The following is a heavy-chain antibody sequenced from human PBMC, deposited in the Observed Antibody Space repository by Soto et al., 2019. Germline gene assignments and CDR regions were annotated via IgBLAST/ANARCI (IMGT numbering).Heavy chain of an antibody. CDR3: ARTHYYSSGYYVY. Sequence: PGGSLRLSCAASGFTVSSKYISWVRQAPGKGLEWVSVIDSNENTYYADSVKGRFTISRDNSKKTAYLQMNSLRAEDTAVSYCARTHYYSSGYYVYWGQGTLVTVSS. CDR1: GFTVSSKY. J-gene: IGHJ4*02. CDR2: IDSNENT. V-gene: IGHV3-53*01. D-gene: IGHD3-22*01.